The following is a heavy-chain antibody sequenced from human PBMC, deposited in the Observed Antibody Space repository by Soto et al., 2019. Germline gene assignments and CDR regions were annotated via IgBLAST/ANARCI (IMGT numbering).Heavy chain of an antibody. CDR1: GGSISSYY. CDR2: IYYSGST. V-gene: IGHV4-59*01. J-gene: IGHJ6*03. Sequence: WETLSLTCTVSGGSISSYYWSWIRQPPGKGLEWIGYIYYSGSTNYNPSLKSRVTISVDTSKNQFSLKLSSVTAADTAVYYCARADYYYYIDVWGKGTTVTVSS. CDR3: ARADYYYYIDV.